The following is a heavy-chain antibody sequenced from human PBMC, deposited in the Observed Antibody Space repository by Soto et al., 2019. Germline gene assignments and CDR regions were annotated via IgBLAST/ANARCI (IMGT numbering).Heavy chain of an antibody. Sequence: GGSLRLSCEASGFAFSSSWIHWARQVPGKGLVWVSRVSPEGFPTYAAPVRGRVFISRDNAKNTVYLDMGSLRAEDTAVYSCVRELGGTHDHWGQGTLVTVSS. J-gene: IGHJ4*02. V-gene: IGHV3-74*03. CDR1: GFAFSSSW. D-gene: IGHD2-15*01. CDR2: VSPEGFP. CDR3: VRELGGTHDH.